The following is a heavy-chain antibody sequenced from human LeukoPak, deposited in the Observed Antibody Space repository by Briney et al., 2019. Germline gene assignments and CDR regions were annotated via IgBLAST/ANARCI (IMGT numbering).Heavy chain of an antibody. V-gene: IGHV3-21*01. J-gene: IGHJ3*01. CDR3: ARDDGGALDVFDV. D-gene: IGHD2-21*01. CDR1: GFIFSSFA. Sequence: RGTLRLSCTASGFIFSSFAMNWDRQAPGKGLEWVSSISGSDNYMYYADTVKGRFTISRDNAKNSLYLQMNSLRDEDTAVYYCARDDGGALDVFDVWGQGTMVTVSS. CDR2: ISGSDNYM.